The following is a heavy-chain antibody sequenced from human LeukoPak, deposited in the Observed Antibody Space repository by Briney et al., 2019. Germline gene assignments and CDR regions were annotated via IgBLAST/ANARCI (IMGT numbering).Heavy chain of an antibody. CDR2: IIPIFGTA. J-gene: IGHJ6*03. CDR3: ARSGGSGRGNYMDV. D-gene: IGHD2-15*01. Sequence: SMKVSCKASGGTFSSYAISWVRQAPGQGLEWMGGIIPIFGTANYAQKFQGRVTITTDESTSTAYMELSSLRSEDTAVYYCARSGGSGRGNYMDVWGKGTTVTVSS. V-gene: IGHV1-69*05. CDR1: GGTFSSYA.